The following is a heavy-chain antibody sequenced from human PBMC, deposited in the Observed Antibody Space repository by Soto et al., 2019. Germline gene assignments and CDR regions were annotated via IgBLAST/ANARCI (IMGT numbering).Heavy chain of an antibody. V-gene: IGHV4-31*03. CDR2: IYYTGTT. D-gene: IGHD2-2*01. J-gene: IGHJ4*02. Sequence: QVQLQESGPGLVKPSQALSLICTVSGGSISSGGHYWSWIRQHPGKGLEWIGYIYYTGTTYYNPSLRSRLTISVDSSRNQFSLRLSSVTAADTAVYYCAREDETSNYFDYWSQGTLVTVSS. CDR3: AREDETSNYFDY. CDR1: GGSISSGGHY.